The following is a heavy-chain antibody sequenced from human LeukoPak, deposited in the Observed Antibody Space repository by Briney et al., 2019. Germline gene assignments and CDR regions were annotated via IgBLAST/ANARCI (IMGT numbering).Heavy chain of an antibody. CDR3: AKALPVDFTPHYYYYGMDV. J-gene: IGHJ6*02. CDR2: ISGSGDGA. Sequence: PGGSLRLSCAASGFTFSTYAMSWVRQAPGKGLQWVSLISGSGDGAHYADSVKGRFTISRDNSKNTVYLQMTNLRAEDTAVYYCAKALPVDFTPHYYYYGMDVWGQGTTVTVSS. V-gene: IGHV3-23*01. CDR1: GFTFSTYA. D-gene: IGHD3-9*01.